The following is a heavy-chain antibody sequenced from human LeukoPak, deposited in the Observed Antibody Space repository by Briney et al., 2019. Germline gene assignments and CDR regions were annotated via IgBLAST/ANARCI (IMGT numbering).Heavy chain of an antibody. CDR3: AKDSGMRGIRPFDF. J-gene: IGHJ4*02. D-gene: IGHD3-16*01. CDR1: GFTFSSYA. CDR2: ISGSGGST. V-gene: IGHV3-23*01. Sequence: PGGSLRLSCAASGFTFSSYAMSWVRQAPGKGLEGVSAISGSGGSTYYADSVKGRFTISRDNSKNTLYLQMNSLRAEDTAVYYCAKDSGMRGIRPFDFWGRGTLATVSS.